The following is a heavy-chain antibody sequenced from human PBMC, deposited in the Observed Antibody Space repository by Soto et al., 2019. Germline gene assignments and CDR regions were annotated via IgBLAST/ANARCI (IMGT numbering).Heavy chain of an antibody. V-gene: IGHV3-74*01. CDR2: INRDGSSR. Sequence: EVQLVESGGGLVKPGGSLRLSSAASGFTFSIYWMHWVREAPGKGLVRVARINRDGSSRSYADSVKGRFTISRDNAKNTLYLQRNRLRAEDTAVYYCARDRGFGGDYATDNFDYWGQGTLVTVSS. J-gene: IGHJ4*02. D-gene: IGHD4-17*01. CDR1: GFTFSIYW. CDR3: ARDRGFGGDYATDNFDY.